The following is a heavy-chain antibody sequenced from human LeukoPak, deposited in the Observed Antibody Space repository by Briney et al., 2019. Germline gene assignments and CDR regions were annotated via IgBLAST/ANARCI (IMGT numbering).Heavy chain of an antibody. CDR3: ARDVPYFYGMDV. J-gene: IGHJ6*02. CDR2: ISSSGSTI. CDR1: GFTFGDYA. V-gene: IGHV3-11*01. Sequence: GGSLRLSCTASGFTFGDYAMSWVRQAPGKGLEWVSYISSSGSTIYYADSVKGRFTISRDNAMNSLYLQMNSLRAEDTAVYYCARDVPYFYGMDVWGQGTTVTVSS.